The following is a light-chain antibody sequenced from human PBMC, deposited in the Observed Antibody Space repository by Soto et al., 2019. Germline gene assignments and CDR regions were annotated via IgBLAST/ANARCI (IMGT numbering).Light chain of an antibody. V-gene: IGKV1-9*01. CDR3: QQLNSYSLT. CDR1: QGISSY. CDR2: AAS. J-gene: IGKJ3*01. Sequence: DIQLTQSPSFLSASVGDRVTITCRASQGISSYLAWYQQKPGKAPKLLIYAASTLQSGVPSRFSGSGSGTELTLTISSLQPEDFATYYCQQLNSYSLTFGPGPKVDI.